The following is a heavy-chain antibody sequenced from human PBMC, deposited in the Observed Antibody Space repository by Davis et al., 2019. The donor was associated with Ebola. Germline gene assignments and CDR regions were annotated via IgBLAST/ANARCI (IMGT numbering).Heavy chain of an antibody. V-gene: IGHV1-18*01. Sequence: ASVKVSCKASGYTFTSYGISWVQQAPGQGLEWMGWISAYNGNTNSAQKLQGRITMTTDTSTSTAYMELRSLRSDDTARYYCARDVRGITGPSEYWGQGTLVTVSS. J-gene: IGHJ4*02. CDR1: GYTFTSYG. D-gene: IGHD1-1*01. CDR2: ISAYNGNT. CDR3: ARDVRGITGPSEY.